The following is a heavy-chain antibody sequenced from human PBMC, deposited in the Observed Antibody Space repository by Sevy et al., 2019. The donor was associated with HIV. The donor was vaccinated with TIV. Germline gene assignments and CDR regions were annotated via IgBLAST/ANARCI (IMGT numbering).Heavy chain of an antibody. V-gene: IGHV3-21*01. CDR1: GFTFSSYS. D-gene: IGHD2-2*01. CDR3: AGGQIVVVPAPPPPDFDY. J-gene: IGHJ4*02. CDR2: ISTSSSYT. Sequence: GGSLRLSCAASGFTFSSYSMNWVRQAPGKGLEWVSSISTSSSYTYYADSVKGRFTISRDNAKNSLYLQMNSLRAEDTAVYYCAGGQIVVVPAPPPPDFDYWGQGTLVTVSS.